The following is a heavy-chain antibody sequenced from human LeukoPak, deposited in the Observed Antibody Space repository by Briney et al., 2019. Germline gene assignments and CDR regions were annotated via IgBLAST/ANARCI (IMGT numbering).Heavy chain of an antibody. CDR1: GVTFSTFS. D-gene: IGHD3-10*01. CDR2: ISSSSSTT. J-gene: IGHJ1*01. V-gene: IGHV3-48*04. Sequence: SGGSLRLSCAASGVTFSTFSMNWVRQAPGKGPEWVSYISSSSSTTYYADSVKGRFTISRDNAKNSLYLQMNSLRAEDTAVYYCVRRGLIVTEYLERWGQGTLVIVSS. CDR3: VRRGLIVTEYLER.